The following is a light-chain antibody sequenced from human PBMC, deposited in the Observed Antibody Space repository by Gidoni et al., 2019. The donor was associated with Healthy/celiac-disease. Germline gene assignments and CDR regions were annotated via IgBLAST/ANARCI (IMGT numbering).Light chain of an antibody. J-gene: IGLJ2*01. V-gene: IGLV2-14*01. CDR2: EVS. CDR3: SSYTSSSTSYVV. CDR1: SSDVGGYNY. Sequence: QSALTQPASVSGPPGKSIPISCTGTSSDVGGYNYVSWYQQHPGKAPKLMIYEVSNRPSGVSNRFSGSKSGNTASLTISGLQAEDEADYYCSSYTSSSTSYVVFGGGTKLTVL.